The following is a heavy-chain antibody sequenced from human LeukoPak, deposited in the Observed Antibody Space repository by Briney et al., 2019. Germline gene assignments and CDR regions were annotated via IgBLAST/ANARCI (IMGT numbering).Heavy chain of an antibody. Sequence: GGTLRLSCAASGLTFSSYGMSWVRQAPGKGLEWVSAISNSGGSTYYADSVKGRFTISRDNSKNTLYLQMNSLRAEDTAVYYCAKGLGRTVVVPAAIDYWGQGTLVTVSS. CDR2: ISNSGGST. CDR3: AKGLGRTVVVPAAIDY. V-gene: IGHV3-23*01. CDR1: GLTFSSYG. J-gene: IGHJ4*02. D-gene: IGHD2-2*01.